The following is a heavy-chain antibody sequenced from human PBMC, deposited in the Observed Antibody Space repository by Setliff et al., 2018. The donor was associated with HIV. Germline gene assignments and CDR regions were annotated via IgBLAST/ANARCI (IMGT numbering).Heavy chain of an antibody. CDR2: INPSGIT. CDR3: ARDAFLSAAGGTLPLDN. J-gene: IGHJ4*02. D-gene: IGHD6-13*01. Sequence: PSETLSLTCTVSGASISSHFWSWIRQPAGKGLEWIGRINPSGITNYNPSLRSRLTMSVDTSKNQISLKLTSVTAADTAVYYCARDAFLSAAGGTLPLDNWGQGTLVTVS. CDR1: GASISSHF. V-gene: IGHV4-4*07.